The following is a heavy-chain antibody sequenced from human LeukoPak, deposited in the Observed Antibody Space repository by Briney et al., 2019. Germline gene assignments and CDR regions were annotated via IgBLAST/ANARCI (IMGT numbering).Heavy chain of an antibody. D-gene: IGHD5-24*01. J-gene: IGHJ4*02. CDR2: ISGSGAST. Sequence: PGGSLRLSCLTSGFTLSTNAMSWVRQAPGKGLEWISGISGSGASTYYADSVKGRFTISRDDSRNTLYLQMNSLRGDDTAVYYCARDRRDGTVDYWGQGTLVTVSS. CDR1: GFTLSTNA. CDR3: ARDRRDGTVDY. V-gene: IGHV3-23*01.